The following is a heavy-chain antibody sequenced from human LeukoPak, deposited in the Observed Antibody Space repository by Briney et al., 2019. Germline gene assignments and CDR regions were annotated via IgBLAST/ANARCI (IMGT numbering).Heavy chain of an antibody. V-gene: IGHV4-61*02. Sequence: SQTLSLTCTVSGGSGGSVSSGSYYWSWIRQPAGKGLEWIGRIHTGGGTKCNPSLKSRLTISRDTSKNQFSLKLTSVTAADTAVYYCARYCSSSSCYSDAFDYWGPGSLVTVSS. D-gene: IGHD2-2*01. CDR1: GGSGGSVSSGSYY. CDR2: IHTGGGT. CDR3: ARYCSSSSCYSDAFDY. J-gene: IGHJ4*02.